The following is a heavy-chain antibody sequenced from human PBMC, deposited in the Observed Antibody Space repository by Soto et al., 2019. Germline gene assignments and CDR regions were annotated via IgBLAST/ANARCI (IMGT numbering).Heavy chain of an antibody. V-gene: IGHV4-61*08. J-gene: IGHJ4*02. CDR2: IYYSGST. CDR3: ARAPGDYFDY. Sequence: SETLSLTCTVSGGSISSGGYSWSWIRQPPGKGLEWIGHIYYSGSTNYNPSLKSRVTISVDTSKNQFSLKLSSVTAADTAVYYCARAPGDYFDYWGQGTLVTVSS. CDR1: GGSISSGGYS.